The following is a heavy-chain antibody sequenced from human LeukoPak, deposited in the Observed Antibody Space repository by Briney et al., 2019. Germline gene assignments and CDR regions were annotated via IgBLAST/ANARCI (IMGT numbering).Heavy chain of an antibody. V-gene: IGHV3-23*01. J-gene: IGHJ4*02. D-gene: IGHD3-10*01. CDR3: AKETETRGYSDY. CDR2: ISATGGNI. CDR1: GFTFDNFA. Sequence: PGGSLRLSCAASGFTFDNFAMNWVRRAPGKALEWVSSISATGGNIYYADSVEGRFTISRDNSKSTLYLEMNSLRVEDTAIYYCAKETETRGYSDYWGQGTLVTVSS.